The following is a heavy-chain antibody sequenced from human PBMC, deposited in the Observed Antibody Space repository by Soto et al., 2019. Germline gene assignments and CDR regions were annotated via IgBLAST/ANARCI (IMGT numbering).Heavy chain of an antibody. CDR1: GGTFSSYT. CDR2: IIPILGIA. Sequence: QVQLVQSGAEVKKPGSSVKVSCKASGGTFSSYTISWVRQAPGQGLEWMGRIIPILGIANYAQKFQGRVTITADKSTSTAYMELSSLRSEDTAVYYCAASVVVAACIGYWGQGTLVTVSS. CDR3: AASVVVAACIGY. V-gene: IGHV1-69*02. J-gene: IGHJ4*02. D-gene: IGHD2-15*01.